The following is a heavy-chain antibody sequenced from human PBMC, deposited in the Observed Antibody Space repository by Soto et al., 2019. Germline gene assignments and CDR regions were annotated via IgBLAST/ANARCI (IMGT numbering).Heavy chain of an antibody. CDR3: AKVSILRFLGWLSYYFDS. CDR2: VSGSGGST. D-gene: IGHD3-3*01. J-gene: IGHJ4*02. Sequence: GGSLRLSCAASGFTFSTYAMSWVRQAPGKGLEWVSGVSGSGGSTYYADSVKGRFTISRDNSKNTMYLQMNSLRAEDTAIYYCAKVSILRFLGWLSYYFDSWGQGTLVTVSS. V-gene: IGHV3-23*01. CDR1: GFTFSTYA.